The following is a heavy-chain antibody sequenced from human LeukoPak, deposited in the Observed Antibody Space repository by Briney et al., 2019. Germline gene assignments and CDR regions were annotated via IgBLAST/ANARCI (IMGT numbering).Heavy chain of an antibody. J-gene: IGHJ4*02. Sequence: GGSLRLSCAASGFTVSSNYMSWVRQAPGKGLEWVSVIYSGGSTYYAGSVKGRFTISRDNSKNTLYLQMNSLRAEDTAVYYCARVHKQWPSGDFFDYWGQGTLVTVSS. CDR2: IYSGGST. CDR3: ARVHKQWPSGDFFDY. D-gene: IGHD6-19*01. V-gene: IGHV3-53*01. CDR1: GFTVSSNY.